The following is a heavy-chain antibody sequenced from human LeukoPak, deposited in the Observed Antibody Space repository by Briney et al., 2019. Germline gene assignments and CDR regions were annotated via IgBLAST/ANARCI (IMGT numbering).Heavy chain of an antibody. CDR1: GFTFSTDA. J-gene: IGHJ4*02. CDR2: LSPSGVIT. CDR3: AKGVNYFVLEY. V-gene: IGHV3-23*01. Sequence: GGSLRLSCAAAGFTFSTDAVSWVRQAPGKGLEWVSALSPSGVITYYEDSVTGRFTISRHNSKNTLYLQMNSLSAEDTAVYYCAKGVNYFVLEYWGQGTLVTISS. D-gene: IGHD3-10*02.